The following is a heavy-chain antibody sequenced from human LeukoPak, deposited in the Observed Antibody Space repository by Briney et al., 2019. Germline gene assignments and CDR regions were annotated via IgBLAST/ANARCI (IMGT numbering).Heavy chain of an antibody. CDR1: GFTFSSYE. CDR2: ISSSGSTI. V-gene: IGHV3-48*03. J-gene: IGHJ6*04. Sequence: GSLRLSCAASGFTFSSYEMSWVRQSPGEGLEWVSYISSSGSTIYYADSVKGRFTISRDNAKNPLYLQMNSLRAEDTAVYYCAELGITMIGGVWGKGTTVTVSS. D-gene: IGHD3-10*02. CDR3: AELGITMIGGV.